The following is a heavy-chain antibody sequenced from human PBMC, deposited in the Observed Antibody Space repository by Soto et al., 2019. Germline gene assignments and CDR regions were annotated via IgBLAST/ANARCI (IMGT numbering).Heavy chain of an antibody. CDR2: ISSSSSYI. J-gene: IGHJ6*02. CDR1: GFTFSSYS. CDR3: ARGVIAAAGDYYYYYGMDV. V-gene: IGHV3-21*01. D-gene: IGHD6-13*01. Sequence: EVQLVESGGGLVKPGGSLRLSCAASGFTFSSYSMNWVRQAPGKGLEWVSSISSSSSYIYYADSVKGRFTISRDNAKNSLYLQMNRLRAEDTAVYYCARGVIAAAGDYYYYYGMDVWGQGTTVTVSS.